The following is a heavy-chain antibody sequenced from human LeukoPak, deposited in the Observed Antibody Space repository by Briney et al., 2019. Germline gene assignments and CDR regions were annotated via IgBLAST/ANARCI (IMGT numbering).Heavy chain of an antibody. CDR2: IDKTTYPT. D-gene: IGHD6-19*01. J-gene: IGHJ4*02. CDR3: AKFEGATIPGWYNDY. Sequence: GGSLRLSCAASEFIFSDYAMGWVRQAPGKGGEGVSTIDKTTYPTFYADSVKGRFTISRDNSKNTLYLQMNSLRTEDTAVYFCAKFEGATIPGWYNDYWGQGILVTVSS. V-gene: IGHV3-23*05. CDR1: EFIFSDYA.